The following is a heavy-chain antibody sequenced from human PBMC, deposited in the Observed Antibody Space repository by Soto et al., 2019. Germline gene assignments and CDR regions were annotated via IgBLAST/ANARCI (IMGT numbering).Heavy chain of an antibody. V-gene: IGHV3-48*03. Sequence: GGSLRLSCAASGFTFSSYEMNWVRQAPGKGLEWVSYISSSGSIGYGDSVKGRFAISRDNAKNSLHLQMNSLSAEDTAFYYCVKDESINWYSGHFRHWGQGTLVTVSS. CDR3: VKDESINWYSGHFRH. D-gene: IGHD6-13*01. CDR1: GFTFSSYE. CDR2: ISSSGSI. J-gene: IGHJ1*01.